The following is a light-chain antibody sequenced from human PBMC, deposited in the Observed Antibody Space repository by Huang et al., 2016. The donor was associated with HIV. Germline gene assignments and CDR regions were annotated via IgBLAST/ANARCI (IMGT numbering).Light chain of an antibody. CDR3: QQRSSWYT. J-gene: IGKJ2*01. V-gene: IGKV3-11*01. Sequence: EIVLTQSPATLSLSPGESATLSCRASQSVSTHLAWYQQKPGQAPRLLIYDASNRATGIPARFSGSGSGTDFTLTISSLEPEDFAIYYCQQRSSWYTFGQGTKLEIK. CDR2: DAS. CDR1: QSVSTH.